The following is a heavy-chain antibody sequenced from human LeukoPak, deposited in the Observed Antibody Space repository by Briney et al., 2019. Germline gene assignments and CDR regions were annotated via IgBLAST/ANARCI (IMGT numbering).Heavy chain of an antibody. J-gene: IGHJ3*02. D-gene: IGHD3-3*01. CDR1: CGSISSYY. CDR2: IYTSGST. CDR3: ARDLGYDFWSGYSAFDI. V-gene: IGHV4-4*07. Sequence: SETLSLTCTVSCGSISSYYWSWLRQPAGKGLEWIGRIYTSGSTNYNPSLKSRVTMSVDTSKNQFSLKLSSVTAADTAVYYCARDLGYDFWSGYSAFDIWGQGTMVTVSS.